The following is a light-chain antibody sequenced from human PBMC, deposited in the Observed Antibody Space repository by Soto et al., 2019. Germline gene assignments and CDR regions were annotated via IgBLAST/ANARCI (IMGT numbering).Light chain of an antibody. J-gene: IGKJ1*01. CDR3: QQYNHWPPWT. Sequence: EIVLPQSPAPLSLSSGERPHLSCRARQSVSSNYLAWYQQKPGQAPRLLIYGASTRDTGVPTRFSGSGSGTEFTLTISSLQSEDLAVYYCQQYNHWPPWTFGQGTKVDIK. V-gene: IGKV3D-15*01. CDR2: GAS. CDR1: QSVSSN.